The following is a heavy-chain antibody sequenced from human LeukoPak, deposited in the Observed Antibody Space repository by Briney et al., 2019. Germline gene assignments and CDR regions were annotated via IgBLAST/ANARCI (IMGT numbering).Heavy chain of an antibody. J-gene: IGHJ3*02. Sequence: ASVEVSCKVSGYTPTELSMLWVRQAPGKGLEWMGGFDPEDGETIYAQKFQGRVTMTEDTSTDTAYMELSSQRSEDTAVYYCATTPEGQWEINQYAFDIWGQGTMVTVSS. CDR3: ATTPEGQWEINQYAFDI. CDR1: GYTPTELS. CDR2: FDPEDGET. V-gene: IGHV1-24*01. D-gene: IGHD1-26*01.